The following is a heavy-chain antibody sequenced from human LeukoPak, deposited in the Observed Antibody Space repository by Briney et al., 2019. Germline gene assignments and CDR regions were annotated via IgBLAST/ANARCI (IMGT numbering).Heavy chain of an antibody. CDR1: GFTFSSYD. CDR3: ARAGQQLDFDI. Sequence: PGGSLRLSCAASGFTFSSYDMHWVRQATGKGLEWVSAIGTAGDTYYPGSVKGRFTISRENAKNSLYLQMNSLRAGDTAVYYCARAGQQLDFDIWGQGTMVTVSS. V-gene: IGHV3-13*01. CDR2: IGTAGDT. J-gene: IGHJ3*02. D-gene: IGHD6-13*01.